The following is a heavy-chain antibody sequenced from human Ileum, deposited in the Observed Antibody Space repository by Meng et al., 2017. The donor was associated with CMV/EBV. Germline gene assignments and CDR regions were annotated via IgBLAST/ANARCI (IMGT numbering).Heavy chain of an antibody. J-gene: IGHJ6*02. CDR2: INPNGGTT. Sequence: ASVKVSCKASGYTFTHYSINWVRQAPGQGLEWVGIINPNGGTTTYAQKFQDRVTITRDTSTGTVYMDLSSLRSEDTALYYCARWNDFWSGYHDSMDVWGQGTTVTVSS. CDR3: ARWNDFWSGYHDSMDV. D-gene: IGHD3-3*01. V-gene: IGHV1-46*01. CDR1: GYTFTHYS.